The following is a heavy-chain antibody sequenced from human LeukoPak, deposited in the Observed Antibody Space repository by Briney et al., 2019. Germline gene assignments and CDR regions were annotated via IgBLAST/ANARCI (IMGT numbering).Heavy chain of an antibody. Sequence: GGSLRLSCAASGFTFSSYGMHWVRQAPGKGLEWVAVIWYDGSNKYYADSVKGRFTISRDNSKNTLHLQMNSLRAEDTAVYYCARGYCSGGSCYQFDYWGQGTLVTVSS. D-gene: IGHD2-15*01. CDR1: GFTFSSYG. CDR3: ARGYCSGGSCYQFDY. CDR2: IWYDGSNK. J-gene: IGHJ4*02. V-gene: IGHV3-33*01.